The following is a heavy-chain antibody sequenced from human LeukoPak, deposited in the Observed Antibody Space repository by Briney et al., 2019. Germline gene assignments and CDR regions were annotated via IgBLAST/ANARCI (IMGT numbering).Heavy chain of an antibody. D-gene: IGHD4-23*01. CDR3: ATNGGNHYYYYMDA. J-gene: IGHJ6*03. Sequence: ASVKVSCKASGYTFTTYGISWVRQAPGQGLEWMGWVSGYNGDTNYAQKVQGRVTMTIDTSTSTAYMDLGSLRSDDTAVYYCATNGGNHYYYYMDAWGKGTTVTVSS. V-gene: IGHV1-18*01. CDR1: GYTFTTYG. CDR2: VSGYNGDT.